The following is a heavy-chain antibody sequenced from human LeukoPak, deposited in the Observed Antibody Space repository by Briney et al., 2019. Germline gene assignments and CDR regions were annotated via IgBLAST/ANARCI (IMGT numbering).Heavy chain of an antibody. Sequence: PGGSLRLSCAASGFSFSDNYMSWIRQAPGKGLELVSYISSSGNTTYNPDSVKVRFSITRDNAKNSLYLQMNSLRAEDTAVYYCARAGGSAWFLDYWGQGPLVTVSS. CDR3: ARAGGSAWFLDY. CDR1: GFSFSDNY. V-gene: IGHV3-11*04. J-gene: IGHJ4*02. D-gene: IGHD6-19*01. CDR2: ISSSGNTT.